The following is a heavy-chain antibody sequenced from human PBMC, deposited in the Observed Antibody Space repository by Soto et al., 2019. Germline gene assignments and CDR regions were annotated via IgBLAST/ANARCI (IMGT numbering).Heavy chain of an antibody. CDR1: GFTFSSYA. Sequence: VGSLRLSCAASGFTFSSYAMSWVRQAPGKGLEWVSAISGSGGSTYYADSVKGRFTISRDNSKNTLYLQMNSLRAEDTAVYYCAKDLLGFGEFHYGMDVWGQGTTVTVSS. CDR2: ISGSGGST. CDR3: AKDLLGFGEFHYGMDV. J-gene: IGHJ6*02. V-gene: IGHV3-23*01. D-gene: IGHD3-10*01.